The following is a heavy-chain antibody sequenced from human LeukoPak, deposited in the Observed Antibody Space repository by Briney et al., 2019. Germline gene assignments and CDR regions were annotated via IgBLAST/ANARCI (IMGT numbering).Heavy chain of an antibody. J-gene: IGHJ4*02. Sequence: SETLSLTCTVSGGSISSNSYSWGWIRQPPGKGLEWIGSIYYSGSTYYNPSLKSRVTISVDTSKNQFSLKLSSVTAADTAAYYCARQPRDYYDSSGYTDYWGQGTLVTVSS. CDR3: ARQPRDYYDSSGYTDY. CDR1: GGSISSNSYS. V-gene: IGHV4-39*01. CDR2: IYYSGST. D-gene: IGHD3-22*01.